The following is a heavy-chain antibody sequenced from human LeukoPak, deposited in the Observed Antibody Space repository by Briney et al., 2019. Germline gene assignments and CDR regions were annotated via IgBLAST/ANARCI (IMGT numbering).Heavy chain of an antibody. Sequence: SVKVSCKASGFTNSNSSVQWVRQARGQGPEWIGWIVVGTGKTNYAQRLQERVTITRDMSTGTVDMELSSLRSEDTAVYYCAATSIRMVQRIIYYGKDVWGQGTTVTVSS. CDR3: AATSIRMVQRIIYYGKDV. V-gene: IGHV1-58*01. J-gene: IGHJ6*02. CDR1: GFTNSNSS. D-gene: IGHD3-10*01. CDR2: IVVGTGKT.